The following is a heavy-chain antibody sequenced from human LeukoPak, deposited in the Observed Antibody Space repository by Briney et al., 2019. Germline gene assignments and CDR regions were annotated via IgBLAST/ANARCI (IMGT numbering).Heavy chain of an antibody. CDR3: AKGGRYFDWLDY. CDR1: GFTFSSYS. J-gene: IGHJ4*02. Sequence: PGGYLRLSCAASGFTFSSYSMNWVRQAPGRGLEWVSGISGSGGTTYYADSVKGRFTISRDNSKSTLYLQMNTLRADDTAVYYCAKGGRYFDWLDYWGQGTLVTVSS. CDR2: ISGSGGTT. D-gene: IGHD3-9*01. V-gene: IGHV3-23*01.